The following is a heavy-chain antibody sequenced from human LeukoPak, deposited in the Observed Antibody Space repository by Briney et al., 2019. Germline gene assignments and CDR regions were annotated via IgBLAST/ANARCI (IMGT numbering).Heavy chain of an antibody. J-gene: IGHJ4*02. CDR1: GYSFTSYW. Sequence: PGGSLRLSCAASGYSFTSYWIGWVRQMPGKGLEWMGIIYPGDSDTRYSPSFQGQVTISADKSISTAYLQWSSLKASDTAMYYCARLWSDGHYFDYWGQGTLVTVSS. CDR3: ARLWSDGHYFDY. D-gene: IGHD2-8*02. V-gene: IGHV5-51*01. CDR2: IYPGDSDT.